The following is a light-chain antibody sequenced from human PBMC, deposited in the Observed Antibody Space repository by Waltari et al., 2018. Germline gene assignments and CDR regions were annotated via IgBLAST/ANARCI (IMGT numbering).Light chain of an antibody. V-gene: IGKV1-5*03. CDR3: QQFNSYPWT. CDR2: KAS. J-gene: IGKJ1*01. Sequence: DIQLTQSPSTLSASGEHRVPLTCRASQDIGVWLAWYQQKPGRAPALLIYKASILQSGVPSRFSGSGSGTEFTLTISSLQPDDFATYYCQQFNSYPWTFGLGTKVEI. CDR1: QDIGVW.